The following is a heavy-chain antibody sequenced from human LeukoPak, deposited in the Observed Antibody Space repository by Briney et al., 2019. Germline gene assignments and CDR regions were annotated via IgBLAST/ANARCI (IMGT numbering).Heavy chain of an antibody. CDR1: GFPFSTYT. J-gene: IGHJ4*02. V-gene: IGHV3-21*01. CDR2: ISSASSNK. CDR3: ARVGAGSSTSFYSIDY. D-gene: IGHD2-2*01. Sequence: PGGSLRLSCAASGFPFSTYTVTWVRQAPGKGLEWVSSISSASSNKYYAYSVRGRSTISSDTANNSLYLKINSLRADDTDMYFCARVGAGSSTSFYSIDYWGQGALVTVPS.